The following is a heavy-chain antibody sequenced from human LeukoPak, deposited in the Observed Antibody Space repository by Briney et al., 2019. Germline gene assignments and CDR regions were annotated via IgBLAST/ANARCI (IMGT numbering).Heavy chain of an antibody. J-gene: IGHJ4*02. CDR1: GFTFSSYA. CDR2: ISGNGGST. V-gene: IGHV3-23*01. Sequence: GGSLRLSCAASGFTFSSYAMSWVRQAPGKGLEWVSSISGNGGSTYDADSVKGRFTFSRDNSKNTLYLQMNSLRAEDTAVYYCAKDRDIVVVPSFDYWGQGTLVTVSS. D-gene: IGHD2-2*01. CDR3: AKDRDIVVVPSFDY.